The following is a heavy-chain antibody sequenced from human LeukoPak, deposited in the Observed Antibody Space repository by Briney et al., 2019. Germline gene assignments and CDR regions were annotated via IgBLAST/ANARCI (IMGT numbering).Heavy chain of an antibody. CDR1: GGSFSGYY. D-gene: IGHD5-18*01. CDR3: ARGLRGRYSYGYYFDY. CDR2: INHSGST. Sequence: MTSETLSLTCAVYGGSFSGYYWSWIRRPPGKGLEWIGEINHSGSTNYNPSLKSRVTISVDTSKNQFSLKLSSVTAADTAVYYCARGLRGRYSYGYYFDYWGQGTLVTVSS. V-gene: IGHV4-34*01. J-gene: IGHJ4*02.